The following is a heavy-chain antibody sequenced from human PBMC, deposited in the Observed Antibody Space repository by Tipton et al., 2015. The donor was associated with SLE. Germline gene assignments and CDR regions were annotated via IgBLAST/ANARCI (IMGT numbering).Heavy chain of an antibody. CDR1: GGSISSRSYY. D-gene: IGHD6-19*01. CDR2: IYYSGDT. Sequence: TLSLTCTVPGGSISSRSYYWGWIRQPPGKGPEWIGSIYYSGDTYYNPSLKSRVTISVDTSKNQFSLRLSSVTAADTAVYYCARHGDHIAVAGAFDYWGQGVLVTVSS. J-gene: IGHJ4*02. V-gene: IGHV4-39*01. CDR3: ARHGDHIAVAGAFDY.